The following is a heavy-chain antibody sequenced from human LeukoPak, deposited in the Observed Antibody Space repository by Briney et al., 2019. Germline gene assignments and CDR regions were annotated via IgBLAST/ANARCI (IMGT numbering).Heavy chain of an antibody. CDR3: ARLGTFDCSSTSCYPRFDY. J-gene: IGHJ4*02. D-gene: IGHD2-2*01. CDR1: GGSISSYY. CDR2: IYYSGST. V-gene: IGHV4-59*08. Sequence: PSETLSLTGTGSGGSISSYYWSWLRQPPGKGLKGIGYIYYSGSTNYNPSLKSRVTVSVDTSKNHFSLKLSSVTAADTAVYYCARLGTFDCSSTSCYPRFDYWGQGTLVTVSS.